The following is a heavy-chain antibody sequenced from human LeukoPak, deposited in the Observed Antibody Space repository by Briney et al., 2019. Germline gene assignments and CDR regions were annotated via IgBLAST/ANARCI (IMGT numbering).Heavy chain of an antibody. CDR3: ARYCSSSRCLYYYHMDV. D-gene: IGHD2-2*01. V-gene: IGHV3-21*01. CDR2: ISSGNSYI. Sequence: GGSLRLSRAASGFTFSTYSMNWVRQAPGKGLEWVSSISSGNSYIYYADSVKGRFTISRDDAKNSLYLQMNSLRAEDTAVYYCARYCSSSRCLYYYHMDVWGKGTTVTVSS. J-gene: IGHJ6*03. CDR1: GFTFSTYS.